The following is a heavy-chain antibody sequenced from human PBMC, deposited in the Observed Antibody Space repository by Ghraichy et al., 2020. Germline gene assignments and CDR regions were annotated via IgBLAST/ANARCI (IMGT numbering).Heavy chain of an antibody. Sequence: ESLNISCTVSGGSVSSGSYYWSWIRQPPGKGLEWIGYIYYSGSTNYNPSLKSRVTISVDTSKNQFSLKLSSVTAADTAVYYCASQLRYFDWLSWWFDPWGQGTLVTVSS. D-gene: IGHD3-9*01. CDR1: GGSVSSGSYY. CDR3: ASQLRYFDWLSWWFDP. V-gene: IGHV4-61*01. CDR2: IYYSGST. J-gene: IGHJ5*02.